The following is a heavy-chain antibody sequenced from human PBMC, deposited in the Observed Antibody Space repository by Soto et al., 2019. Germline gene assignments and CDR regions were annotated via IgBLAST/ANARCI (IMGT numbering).Heavy chain of an antibody. V-gene: IGHV5-51*01. CDR2: IYPGDSNI. J-gene: IGHJ6*02. CDR1: GHKFTRNW. D-gene: IGHD6-13*01. Sequence: GESLKISCKGSGHKFTRNWIGGVCQMPGKGLGWMGIIYPGDSNIKYSPSFQGQVSISADRSINAAYLQWSGLKASDTAIYYCARLLGSPGYYYAFDVWGQGTTVTVSS. CDR3: ARLLGSPGYYYAFDV.